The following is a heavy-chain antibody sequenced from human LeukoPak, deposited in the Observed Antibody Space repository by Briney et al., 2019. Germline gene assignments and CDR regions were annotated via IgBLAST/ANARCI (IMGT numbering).Heavy chain of an antibody. D-gene: IGHD6-19*01. Sequence: SETLSLTCAVYGGSFSGYYWSWIRQPPGKGLEWIGEINHSGSTNYNPSLKSRVTISVDTSKNQFSLKLSSVTAADTAVYYCARYTGGWHAFDYWGQGTLVTVSS. J-gene: IGHJ4*02. CDR2: INHSGST. CDR1: GGSFSGYY. CDR3: ARYTGGWHAFDY. V-gene: IGHV4-34*01.